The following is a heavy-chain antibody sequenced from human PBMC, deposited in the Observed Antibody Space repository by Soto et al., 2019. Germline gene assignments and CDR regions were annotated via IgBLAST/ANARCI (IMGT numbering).Heavy chain of an antibody. J-gene: IGHJ4*02. V-gene: IGHV4-39*01. Sequence: QLQLQESGPGLVKPSETLSLTCTVSGGSISSSSYYWGWIRQPPGKGLEWIGSIYYSGSTYYNPSLKSRVTIAVDTSKNQFSLKLSSVTAADTAVYYCASRYCSGGSCSYYFDYWGQGTLVTVSS. CDR3: ASRYCSGGSCSYYFDY. D-gene: IGHD2-15*01. CDR2: IYYSGST. CDR1: GGSISSSSYY.